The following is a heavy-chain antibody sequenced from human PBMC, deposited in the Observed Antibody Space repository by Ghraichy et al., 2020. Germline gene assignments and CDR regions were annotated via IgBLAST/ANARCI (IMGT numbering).Heavy chain of an antibody. Sequence: SETLSLTCTVSGGSISTYYWSWIRQPPGKGLEWIGYIYDSGSTKYNPSLKSRVTISVDTSKSQFSLRLTSVTAADTAVYYCAGDHYAGSGYYYFDYWGQGTLVTVSA. CDR1: GGSISTYY. J-gene: IGHJ4*02. V-gene: IGHV4-59*01. CDR3: AGDHYAGSGYYYFDY. CDR2: IYDSGST. D-gene: IGHD3-22*01.